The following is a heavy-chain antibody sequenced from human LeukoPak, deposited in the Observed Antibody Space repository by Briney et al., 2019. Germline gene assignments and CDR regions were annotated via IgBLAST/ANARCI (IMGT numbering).Heavy chain of an antibody. CDR3: AKKKGQWLVRAYFDY. CDR2: ISGSGGST. CDR1: GFTFSSYS. D-gene: IGHD6-19*01. J-gene: IGHJ4*02. Sequence: GGSLRLSCAASGFTFSSYSMNWVRQAPGKGLEWVSAISGSGGSTYYADSVKGRFTISRDNSKNTLYLQMNSLRAEDTAVYYCAKKKGQWLVRAYFDYWGQGTLVTVSS. V-gene: IGHV3-23*01.